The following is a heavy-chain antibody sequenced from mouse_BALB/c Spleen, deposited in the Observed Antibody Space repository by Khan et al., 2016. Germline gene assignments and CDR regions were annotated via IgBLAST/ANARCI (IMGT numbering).Heavy chain of an antibody. Sequence: VQLKQSGPGLVKPSQSLSLTCTVTGYSITSDYAWNWIRQFPGNKLEWVGYISYGGGTNSNPSLKSRISITRDTSKNQFFLQLNSVTTEDTATXYYARGYYGSRGYYFDYWGQGTTLIVSS. CDR1: GYSITSDYA. CDR3: ARGYYGSRGYYFDY. CDR2: ISYGGGT. D-gene: IGHD1-1*01. J-gene: IGHJ2*01. V-gene: IGHV3-2*02.